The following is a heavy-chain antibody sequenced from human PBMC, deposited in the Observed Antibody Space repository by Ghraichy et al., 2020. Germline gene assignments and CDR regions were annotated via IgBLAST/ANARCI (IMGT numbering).Heavy chain of an antibody. J-gene: IGHJ3*02. CDR3: ARRIAVRSKYAFDI. V-gene: IGHV4-59*01. Sequence: ESLNISCTVSGGSISDFYWTWIRQPPGKGLEWIGYIYYSGSTNYNPSLKSRVTISLDTSKNQFSLRLTSVTAADTAVYYCARRIAVRSKYAFDIWGQGTMVTVSS. CDR1: GGSISDFY. CDR2: IYYSGST. D-gene: IGHD6-6*01.